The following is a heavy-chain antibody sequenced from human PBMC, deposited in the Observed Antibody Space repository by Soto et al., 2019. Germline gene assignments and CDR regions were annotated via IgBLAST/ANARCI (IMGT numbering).Heavy chain of an antibody. J-gene: IGHJ4*02. Sequence: SETLSLTCSVSGGSISSRSYSWGWIRQPPGKGLEWIGTIYYSENTYYNPSLKSRVTISVDTSKNQFSLKLSSVTAADTAVYYCARGYYYDDSGPFDHWGQGTLVTVSS. CDR2: IYYSENT. D-gene: IGHD3-22*01. CDR3: ARGYYYDDSGPFDH. V-gene: IGHV4-39*01. CDR1: GGSISSRSYS.